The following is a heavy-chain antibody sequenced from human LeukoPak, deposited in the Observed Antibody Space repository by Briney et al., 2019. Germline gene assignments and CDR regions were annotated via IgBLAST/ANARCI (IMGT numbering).Heavy chain of an antibody. D-gene: IGHD2-15*01. CDR2: LNTYTGNP. J-gene: IGHJ4*02. CDR3: ARATCTGGSCPTFIDY. V-gene: IGHV7-81*01. CDR1: GYSFTTYG. Sequence: ASVKVSCKASGYSFTTYGMNWVPQAPGQGLEWMGWLNTYTGNPTYAQGFTGRFVFSMDTSASTAYLQISSLKAEDTAVYYCARATCTGGSCPTFIDYWGQGTLVTVSS.